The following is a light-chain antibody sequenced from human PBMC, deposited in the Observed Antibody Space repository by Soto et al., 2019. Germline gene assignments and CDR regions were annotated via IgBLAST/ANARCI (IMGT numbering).Light chain of an antibody. CDR1: SSDVGGYSY. J-gene: IGLJ1*01. V-gene: IGLV2-14*01. Sequence: QLVLTQPASVSGSPGQSITISCTGTSSDVGGYSYVSWFQQHPGKVPKLMIYDVTNRPSGVSNRFSASKSGNTASLTISGLQAEDEADYYCSSYAGSHNYVFGSGTKLTVL. CDR3: SSYAGSHNYV. CDR2: DVT.